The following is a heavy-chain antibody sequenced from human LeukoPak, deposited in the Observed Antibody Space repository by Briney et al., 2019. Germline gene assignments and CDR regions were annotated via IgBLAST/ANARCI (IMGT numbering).Heavy chain of an antibody. CDR1: GGSISSYY. D-gene: IGHD6-19*01. Sequence: KPSETLSLTCTASGGSISSYYWSWIRQPPGKGLEWIGYIYYSGSINYNPSLKSRVSISIDTSKNQISLRLSSVTAADTAVYYCARHGRASGWDYFDYWGQGALVTVSS. J-gene: IGHJ4*02. CDR3: ARHGRASGWDYFDY. V-gene: IGHV4-59*08. CDR2: IYYSGSI.